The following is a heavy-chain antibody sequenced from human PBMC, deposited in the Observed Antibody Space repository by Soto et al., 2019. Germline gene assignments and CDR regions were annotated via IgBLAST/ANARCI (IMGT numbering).Heavy chain of an antibody. V-gene: IGHV3-23*01. D-gene: IGHD4-17*01. CDR2: ISGSGGST. Sequence: HPGGSLRLSCAASGFTFSSYAMSWVRQAPGKGLEWVSAISGSGGSTYYADSVKGRFTISRDNSKNTLYLQMNSLRAEDTAVYYCAKVPPYGDSELDWYFDLWGRGTLVTVSS. CDR1: GFTFSSYA. J-gene: IGHJ2*01. CDR3: AKVPPYGDSELDWYFDL.